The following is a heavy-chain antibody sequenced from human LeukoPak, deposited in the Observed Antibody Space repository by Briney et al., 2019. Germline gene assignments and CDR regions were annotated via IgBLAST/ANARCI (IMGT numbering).Heavy chain of an antibody. Sequence: PGGSLRLSCTTSGFTLSDHAMSWVCQAPGKGLEREGFIRSNAYRGTTEYAAPVKGRFTISRDDSKSVVYLQMNGLKSEDTAVYYCSRGPIQLWVHNGMDVWGQGTTVTVSS. CDR2: IRSNAYRGTT. V-gene: IGHV3-49*04. D-gene: IGHD5-18*01. CDR1: GFTLSDHA. J-gene: IGHJ6*01. CDR3: SRGPIQLWVHNGMDV.